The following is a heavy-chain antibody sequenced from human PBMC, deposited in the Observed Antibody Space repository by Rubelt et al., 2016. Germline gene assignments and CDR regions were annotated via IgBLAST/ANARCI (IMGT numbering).Heavy chain of an antibody. V-gene: IGHV4-4*07. J-gene: IGHJ4*02. D-gene: IGHD2-2*02. CDR3: AGYRKSWAPFDY. CDR1: GGSISGYY. Sequence: QVQLQESGPGLVKPSETLSLTCTVSGGSISGYYWSWIRQPAGKGLEWIGRIHSSGSINYTPSLKSRVTMSVDTSKNHFSLKLSSVTAADTAVYYCAGYRKSWAPFDYWGQGTLVTVSS. CDR2: IHSSGSI.